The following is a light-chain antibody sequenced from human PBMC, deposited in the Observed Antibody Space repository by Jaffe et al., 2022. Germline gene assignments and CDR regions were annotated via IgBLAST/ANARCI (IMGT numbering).Light chain of an antibody. CDR3: QQYDNGGFT. V-gene: IGKV1-33*01. CDR1: QDISNY. J-gene: IGKJ3*01. Sequence: DIQMTQSPSSLSASVGDRVTITCQASQDISNYLNWYQQKPGKAPKLLIYDASNLETGVPSRFSGSGSGTDFTFTISSLQPEDIATYYCQQYDNGGFTFGPGTKVDIK. CDR2: DAS.